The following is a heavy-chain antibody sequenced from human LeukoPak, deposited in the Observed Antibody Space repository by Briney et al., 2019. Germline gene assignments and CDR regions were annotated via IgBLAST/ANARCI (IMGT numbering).Heavy chain of an antibody. CDR1: GFTFSSYA. D-gene: IGHD7-27*01. J-gene: IGHJ4*02. CDR2: ISYDGSNK. V-gene: IGHV3-30*14. CDR3: ARENWGAFDY. Sequence: GGSLRLSCAASGFTFSSYAMHWVRQAPGKGLEWVAVISYDGSNKYYADSVKGRFTISRDNSKNTLYLQMNSLRAEDTALYYCARENWGAFDYWGQGILVTVSS.